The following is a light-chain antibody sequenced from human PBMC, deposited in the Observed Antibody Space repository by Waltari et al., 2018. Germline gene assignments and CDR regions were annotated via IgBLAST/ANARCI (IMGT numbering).Light chain of an antibody. CDR2: AAS. CDR1: QGISNS. V-gene: IGKV1-NL1*01. CDR3: QQYYSIALN. Sequence: DIQMTQSPSSLSAFVGDRVTITCRASQGISNSLAWYQQKPGKDPKLLLYAASRLESGVPSRFGGSGSGTDYTLTISSLQPEDCATYYCQQYYSIALNFGGGTKVEIK. J-gene: IGKJ4*01.